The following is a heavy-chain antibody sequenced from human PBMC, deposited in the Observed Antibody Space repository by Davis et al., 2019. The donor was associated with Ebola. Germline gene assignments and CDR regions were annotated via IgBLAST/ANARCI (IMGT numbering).Heavy chain of an antibody. CDR2: MSYDGNNN. CDR3: ARGHYSGSGKGMDV. J-gene: IGHJ6*02. D-gene: IGHD3-10*01. Sequence: PGGSLRLSCSASGFTFSSYVLHWVRQAPGTGLEWVAVMSYDGNNNYYADSVKGRFTISRDNSKNTLYLQMNSLRLEDTAVYYCARGHYSGSGKGMDVWGQGTTVTVSS. V-gene: IGHV3-30-3*01. CDR1: GFTFSSYV.